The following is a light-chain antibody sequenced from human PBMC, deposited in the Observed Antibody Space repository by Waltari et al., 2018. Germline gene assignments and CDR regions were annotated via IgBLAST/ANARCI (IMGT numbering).Light chain of an antibody. CDR3: QQYYGWPQS. CDR1: RSVSNN. J-gene: IGKJ4*01. Sequence: RVMTQSPATLSVSPGESATLSCRASRSVSNNLAWYQQKPGQAPRLLIYAAPTRATGIPARFSGSGSGTEFTLTISSLQSEDFAIYYCQQYYGWPQSFGGGTKVEIK. CDR2: AAP. V-gene: IGKV3-15*01.